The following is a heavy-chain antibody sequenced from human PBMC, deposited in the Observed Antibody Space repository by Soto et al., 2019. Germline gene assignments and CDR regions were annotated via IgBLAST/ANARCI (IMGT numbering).Heavy chain of an antibody. V-gene: IGHV1-18*01. J-gene: IGHJ4*02. CDR3: AGSRLRYYAQAY. CDR1: GYTFTSYG. D-gene: IGHD3-9*01. Sequence: ASVKVSCKASGYTFTSYGIRWVRQAPGQGLEWMGWISAYNGNTNYAQKLQGRFTLSRDNSKNTLYLQMNSLRAEDTAVYYCAGSRLRYYAQAYWGQGTLVTVSS. CDR2: ISAYNGNT.